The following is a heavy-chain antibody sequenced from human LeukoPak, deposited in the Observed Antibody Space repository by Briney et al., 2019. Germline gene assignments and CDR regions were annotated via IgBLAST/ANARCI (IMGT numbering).Heavy chain of an antibody. Sequence: ASVKVSCKASGGTFSSYAISWVRQAPGQGLEWMGGIIPIFGTANYAQKFQGRVTITTDESTSTAYMELSSLRSEDTAVYYCAALGTRTTKIDYWGQGTLVTVSS. CDR2: IIPIFGTA. V-gene: IGHV1-69*05. D-gene: IGHD1-1*01. CDR1: GGTFSSYA. J-gene: IGHJ4*02. CDR3: AALGTRTTKIDY.